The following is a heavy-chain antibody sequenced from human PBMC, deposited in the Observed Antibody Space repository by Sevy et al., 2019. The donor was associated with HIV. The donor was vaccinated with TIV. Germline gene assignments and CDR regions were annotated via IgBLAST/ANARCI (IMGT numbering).Heavy chain of an antibody. CDR1: GLTFRSYD. D-gene: IGHD3-10*01. V-gene: IGHV3-33*06. CDR3: TNDIIMVRGVIRHS. CDR2: IWYDGRNK. Sequence: GGSLRLSCAASGLTFRSYDMFWVRQAPGKGLEWVAVIWYDGRNKQYADSVKGRFTISRDNSKNTLYLKMNNLRDEDTAMYYCTNDIIMVRGVIRHSWGQGTMVTVSS. J-gene: IGHJ3*02.